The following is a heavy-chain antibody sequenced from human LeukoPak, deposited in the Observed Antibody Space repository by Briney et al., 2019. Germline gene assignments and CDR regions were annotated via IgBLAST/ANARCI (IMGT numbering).Heavy chain of an antibody. CDR2: IRDDGSMK. CDR1: GFTFSNYG. D-gene: IGHD2-2*01. CDR3: AHYSIVVVPATKDYYFDS. Sequence: GGSLRLSCAASGFTFSNYGMHWVRQAPGKGLEWVAFIRDDGSMKYYADSVKGRFTISRDNSNNTLYLQMNSLRAEDTAVYYCAHYSIVVVPATKDYYFDSWGQGTLVTVSS. J-gene: IGHJ4*02. V-gene: IGHV3-30*02.